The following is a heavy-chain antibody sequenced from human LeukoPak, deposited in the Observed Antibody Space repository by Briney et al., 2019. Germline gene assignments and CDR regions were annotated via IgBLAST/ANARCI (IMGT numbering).Heavy chain of an antibody. J-gene: IGHJ4*02. D-gene: IGHD2-2*01. CDR3: VRAAPRDCSPASCSLFDT. Sequence: GGSLRLSCAASGFTFNNYAMSWVRRAPRKGLEWVSTIMIGGDGKHYADSVKGRFTISRDRSESTLYLQMNGLRADDTAVYYCVRAAPRDCSPASCSLFDTWGQGTLVTVSS. CDR2: IMIGGDGK. V-gene: IGHV3-23*01. CDR1: GFTFNNYA.